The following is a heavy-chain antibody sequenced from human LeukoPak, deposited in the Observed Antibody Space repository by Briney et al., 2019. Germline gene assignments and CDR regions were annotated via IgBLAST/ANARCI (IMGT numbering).Heavy chain of an antibody. Sequence: SSETLSLTCTVSGGSISSSSYYWGWIRQPPGKGLEWIGSIYYSGSTYYNPSLKSRVTISVDTSKNQFSLKLSSVTAADTAVYYRARAHEGNYYDSSGYSDAFDIWGQGTMVTVSS. J-gene: IGHJ3*02. V-gene: IGHV4-39*01. D-gene: IGHD3-22*01. CDR3: ARAHEGNYYDSSGYSDAFDI. CDR2: IYYSGST. CDR1: GGSISSSSYY.